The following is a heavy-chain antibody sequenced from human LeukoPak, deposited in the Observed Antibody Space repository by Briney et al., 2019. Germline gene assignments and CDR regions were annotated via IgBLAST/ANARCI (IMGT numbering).Heavy chain of an antibody. D-gene: IGHD3-10*01. V-gene: IGHV4-4*07. CDR1: GGSIGNYY. Sequence: SETLSLTCTVSGGSIGNYYWNWIRQPAGKGLEWIGRISTSGTTNYHPSLKSRVTLSLDTSRNQFSLNLRSVTAADTAIYFCARRHPYYYGSGTYSREDWGQGTLVTVSS. CDR2: ISTSGTT. J-gene: IGHJ4*02. CDR3: ARRHPYYYGSGTYSRED.